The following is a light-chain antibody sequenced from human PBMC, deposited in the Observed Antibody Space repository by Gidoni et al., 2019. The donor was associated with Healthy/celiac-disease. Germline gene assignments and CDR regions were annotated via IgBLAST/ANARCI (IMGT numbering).Light chain of an antibody. J-gene: IGLJ2*01. Sequence: SYELTQPPSVSVSPGQTASITCSGDKLGDKYACWYQQKPGQSPRLVIYQDSKRPSGIPERFSGSNSGNTATLTISGTQAMDEADYYCQAWDSSRVVFGGGTKLTVL. CDR2: QDS. V-gene: IGLV3-1*01. CDR1: KLGDKY. CDR3: QAWDSSRVV.